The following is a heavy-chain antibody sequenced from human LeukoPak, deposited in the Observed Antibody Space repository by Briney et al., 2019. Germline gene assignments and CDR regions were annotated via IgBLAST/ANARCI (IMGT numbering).Heavy chain of an antibody. D-gene: IGHD3-22*01. V-gene: IGHV3-74*01. Sequence: PGGSLRLSCAASGFTFSTHWMHWDRQVPGRGPVWVSRADGGGSSTSYADSVKGRFSISRDNAKSTLYLQMNGLRAEDTAVYYCARGPGSSGGAYVGDYWGHGTLVTVSS. CDR1: GFTFSTHW. J-gene: IGHJ4*01. CDR2: ADGGGSST. CDR3: ARGPGSSGGAYVGDY.